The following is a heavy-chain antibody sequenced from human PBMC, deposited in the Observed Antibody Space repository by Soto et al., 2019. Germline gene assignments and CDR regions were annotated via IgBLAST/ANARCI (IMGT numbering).Heavy chain of an antibody. Sequence: PGGSLRLSCAASGFTFSSYAMSWVRQAPGKGLEWVSAISGSGGSTYYADSVKGRFTISRDNSKNTLYLQMNSLRAEDTAVYYCAKLKLGYCISTSCSEFDPWGQGTLVTVSS. CDR3: AKLKLGYCISTSCSEFDP. V-gene: IGHV3-23*01. CDR1: GFTFSSYA. J-gene: IGHJ5*02. D-gene: IGHD2-2*01. CDR2: ISGSGGST.